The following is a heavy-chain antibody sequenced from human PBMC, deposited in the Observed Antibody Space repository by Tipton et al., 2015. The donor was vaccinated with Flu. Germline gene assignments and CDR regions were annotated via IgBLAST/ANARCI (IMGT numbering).Heavy chain of an antibody. J-gene: IGHJ5*02. V-gene: IGHV4-38-2*02. Sequence: TLSLTCTVSGDSIRSDYYWGWIRQPPGKGLEWIGNIHHTGNRYYNPSLKSRVTISVDRSKNQFSLRVISVTAADTALYYCARRVFSNYVSDPKHWFDPWGQGTLVTVSS. CDR1: GDSIRSDYY. CDR2: IHHTGNR. CDR3: ARRVFSNYVSDPKHWFDP. D-gene: IGHD4-11*01.